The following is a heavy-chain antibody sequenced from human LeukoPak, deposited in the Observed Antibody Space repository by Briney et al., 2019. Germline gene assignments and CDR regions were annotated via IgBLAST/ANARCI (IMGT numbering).Heavy chain of an antibody. CDR2: IRSKAYGGTT. J-gene: IGHJ6*03. V-gene: IGHV3-49*03. CDR3: TRDRVDIVATTIYYYYYMDV. Sequence: GGSLRLSCTASGFTFGDYSMSWFRQAPGKGLEGVGFIRSKAYGGTTEYAASVKGRFTISRDDSKSIAYLHMDSLKTEDTAVYYCTRDRVDIVATTIYYYYYMDVWGKGTTVTVSS. CDR1: GFTFGDYS. D-gene: IGHD5-12*01.